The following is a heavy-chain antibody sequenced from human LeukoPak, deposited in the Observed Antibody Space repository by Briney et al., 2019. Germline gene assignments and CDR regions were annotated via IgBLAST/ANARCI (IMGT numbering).Heavy chain of an antibody. CDR2: ISSDGTKE. V-gene: IGHV3-30*03. Sequence: GGSLRLSCAASEITFSIYAMHWVRQAPGKGLQWVATISSDGTKEDYADSVKGRFTISRDNSKSTLSLQMNSLRAEDTAMYYCAGSRDGSNFAFDLWGQGTLVTVSS. CDR1: EITFSIYA. J-gene: IGHJ3*01. D-gene: IGHD5-24*01. CDR3: AGSRDGSNFAFDL.